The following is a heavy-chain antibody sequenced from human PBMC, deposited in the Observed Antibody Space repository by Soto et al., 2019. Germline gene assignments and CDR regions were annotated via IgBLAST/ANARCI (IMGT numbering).Heavy chain of an antibody. J-gene: IGHJ3*02. D-gene: IGHD5-12*01. Sequence: PSDTLSLTCTVAGGSISSSSYYWGWIRQPPGKGLEWIGIIYYSGSTYYNPSLKSRVTISVDTSKNQFSLKLSSVTAADTAVYYCARRGGVATNAFDIWGQGTMVT. V-gene: IGHV4-39*01. CDR1: GGSISSSSYY. CDR2: IYYSGST. CDR3: ARRGGVATNAFDI.